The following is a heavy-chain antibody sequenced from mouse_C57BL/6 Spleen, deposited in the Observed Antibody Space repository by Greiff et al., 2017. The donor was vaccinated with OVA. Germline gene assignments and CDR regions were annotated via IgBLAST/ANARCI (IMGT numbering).Heavy chain of an antibody. CDR3: ARDGGSSYRGYFDV. V-gene: IGHV5-16*01. D-gene: IGHD1-1*01. CDR1: GFTFSDYY. J-gene: IGHJ1*03. Sequence: EVKLVESEGGLVQPGSSMKLSCTASGFTFSDYYMAWVRQVPEKGLEWVANINYDGSSTYYLDSLKSRFIISRDNAKNILYLQMSSLKSEDTATYYCARDGGSSYRGYFDVWGTGTTVTVSS. CDR2: INYDGSST.